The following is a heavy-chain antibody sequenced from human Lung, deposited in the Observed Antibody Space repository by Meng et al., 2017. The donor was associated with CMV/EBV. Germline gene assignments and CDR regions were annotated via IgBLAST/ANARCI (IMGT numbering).Heavy chain of an antibody. J-gene: IGHJ4*02. CDR1: GFSFSDYY. Sequence: GESLKISCAASGFSFSDYYMDWVRQAPEKGLEWVGRIRNKANSYTTEYAASVKGRLIISRDDSENSLNLQMNSLKTEDTAVYYCTRAVSYSGRSYFDSWGQGXLVTFSS. D-gene: IGHD1-26*01. V-gene: IGHV3-72*01. CDR3: TRAVSYSGRSYFDS. CDR2: IRNKANSYTT.